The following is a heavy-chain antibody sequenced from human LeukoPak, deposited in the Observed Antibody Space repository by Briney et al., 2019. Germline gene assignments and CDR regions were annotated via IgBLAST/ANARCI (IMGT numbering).Heavy chain of an antibody. CDR1: GYTFTSYG. CDR2: ISAYNGNT. CDR3: ARGARHYYDSSGYYWVD. J-gene: IGHJ4*02. V-gene: IGHV1-18*01. D-gene: IGHD3-22*01. Sequence: GASVKVSCKASGYTFTSYGISWVRQAPGQGLEWMGWISAYNGNTNYAQKLQGRVTMTTDTSTSTAYMELRSLRSDDTAVYYCARGARHYYDSSGYYWVDWGQGTLVTVSS.